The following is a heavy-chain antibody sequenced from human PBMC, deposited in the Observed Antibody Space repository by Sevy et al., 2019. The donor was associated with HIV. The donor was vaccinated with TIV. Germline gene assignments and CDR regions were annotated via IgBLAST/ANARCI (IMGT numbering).Heavy chain of an antibody. CDR3: ARDGSGYSSGWPGYYYYYYMDV. CDR1: GFTFSSYW. D-gene: IGHD6-19*01. V-gene: IGHV3-7*01. CDR2: IKQDGSEK. J-gene: IGHJ6*03. Sequence: GGSLRLSCAASGFTFSSYWMSWVRQAPGKGLEWVANIKQDGSEKYYVDSVKGRFTISRDNAKNSLYLQMNSLRAEDTAVYYCARDGSGYSSGWPGYYYYYYMDVWGKGTTVTVSS.